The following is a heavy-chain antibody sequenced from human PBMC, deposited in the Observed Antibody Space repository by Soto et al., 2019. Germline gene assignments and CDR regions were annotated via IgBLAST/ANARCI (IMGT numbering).Heavy chain of an antibody. Sequence: GGSLRLSCAASGFTLSGYAMDWVRQAPGKGLEYVSGISTNGVGTYYTNSVQGRFTISRDNSKNTVYLQMGSLRPEDMAVYYCARRARPDFYYMDVWGKGTTVTVSS. V-gene: IGHV3-64*01. J-gene: IGHJ6*03. CDR3: ARRARPDFYYMDV. CDR2: ISTNGVGT. D-gene: IGHD6-6*01. CDR1: GFTLSGYA.